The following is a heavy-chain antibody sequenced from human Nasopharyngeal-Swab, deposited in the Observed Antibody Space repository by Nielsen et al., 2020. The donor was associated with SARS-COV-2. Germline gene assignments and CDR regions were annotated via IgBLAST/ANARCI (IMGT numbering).Heavy chain of an antibody. D-gene: IGHD4-11*01. CDR1: GFTFSSSA. J-gene: IGHJ6*02. CDR3: ARDHLMTVTIPYYYYGMDV. CDR2: IGAAGNT. Sequence: GESLKISCAASGFTFSSSAISWVRQAPGMGLEWVSVIGAAGNTIYADSVKGRFTISRDNAKNSLYLQMNSLRAEDTAVYYCARDHLMTVTIPYYYYGMDVWGQGTTVTVSS. V-gene: IGHV3-23*01.